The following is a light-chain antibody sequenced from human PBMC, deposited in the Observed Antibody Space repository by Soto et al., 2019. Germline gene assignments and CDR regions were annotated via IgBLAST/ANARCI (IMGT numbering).Light chain of an antibody. V-gene: IGKV1-6*01. CDR3: LQNYYSFRT. CDR2: GAS. Sequence: AIQLTQSPSSLSASVGDRVTITCRASQGIAKDLGWYQQKPGKAPRLLIFGASFLQSGVPSRFSGSGSGTDFTLTINGLQPEDFGTYYCLQNYYSFRTFGQGTKVEIK. J-gene: IGKJ1*01. CDR1: QGIAKD.